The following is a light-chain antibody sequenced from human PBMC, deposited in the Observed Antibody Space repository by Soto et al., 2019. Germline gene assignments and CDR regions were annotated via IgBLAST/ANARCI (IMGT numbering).Light chain of an antibody. Sequence: DIQMTQSPSTLSASVGDRVTITCRASQSISSWLAWYQQKPGKAPKLLIYKASTLQGGVPSRFSGSGSGTEFTLAISNLQPDDSATYYCQQYNDNWTFGQGTKVEIK. V-gene: IGKV1-5*03. J-gene: IGKJ1*01. CDR3: QQYNDNWT. CDR1: QSISSW. CDR2: KAS.